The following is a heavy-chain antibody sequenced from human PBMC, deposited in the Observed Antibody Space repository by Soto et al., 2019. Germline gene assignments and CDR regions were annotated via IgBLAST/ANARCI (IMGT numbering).Heavy chain of an antibody. V-gene: IGHV4-59*01. CDR1: GGSISSYY. D-gene: IGHD3-3*01. Sequence: PSETLSLTCTVSGGSISSYYWSWIRQPPGKGLEWIGYIYYSGSTNYNPSLKSRVTISVDTSKNQFSLKLSSVTAADTAVYYCARYYDFWSGHYYYYYGMDVWDQGTTVTVSS. CDR2: IYYSGST. J-gene: IGHJ6*02. CDR3: ARYYDFWSGHYYYYYGMDV.